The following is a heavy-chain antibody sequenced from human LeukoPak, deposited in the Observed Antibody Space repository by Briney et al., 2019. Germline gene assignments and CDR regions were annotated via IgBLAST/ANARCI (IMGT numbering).Heavy chain of an antibody. CDR2: IYYSGST. CDR3: ATYRYSGSYYDN. Sequence: SETLSLTCTVSGGSISSYYWSWIRQPPGKGLEWIGYIYYSGSTNYNPSLTSRVTISVDTSKNQFSLKLSSVTAADTAVYYCATYRYSGSYYDNWGQGTLVTVSS. CDR1: GGSISSYY. D-gene: IGHD1-26*01. V-gene: IGHV4-59*01. J-gene: IGHJ4*02.